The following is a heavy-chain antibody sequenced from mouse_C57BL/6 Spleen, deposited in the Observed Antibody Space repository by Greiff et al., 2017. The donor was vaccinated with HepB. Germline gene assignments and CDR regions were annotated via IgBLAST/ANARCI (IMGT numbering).Heavy chain of an antibody. CDR3: ARPITTVVARYAMDY. CDR1: GFTFSDYG. J-gene: IGHJ4*01. D-gene: IGHD1-1*01. CDR2: ISSGSSTI. Sequence: DVQLQESGGGLVKPGGSLKLSCAASGFTFSDYGMHWVRQAPEKGLEWVAYISSGSSTIYYADTVKGRFTISRDNAKNTLFLQMTSLRSEDTAMYYCARPITTVVARYAMDYWGQGTSVTVSS. V-gene: IGHV5-17*01.